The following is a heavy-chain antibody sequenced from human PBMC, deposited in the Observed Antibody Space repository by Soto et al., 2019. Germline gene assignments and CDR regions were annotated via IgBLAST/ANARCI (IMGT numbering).Heavy chain of an antibody. Sequence: GGSLRLSCAASGFTFSSYGMHWVRQAPGKGLEWVAVISYDGSNKYYADSVKGRFTISRDNSKNTLYLQMNSLRAEDTAVYDCARAEVDIVATRYKWGMDVWGQGTTVTVSS. CDR1: GFTFSSYG. CDR3: ARAEVDIVATRYKWGMDV. D-gene: IGHD5-12*01. CDR2: ISYDGSNK. J-gene: IGHJ6*02. V-gene: IGHV3-30*03.